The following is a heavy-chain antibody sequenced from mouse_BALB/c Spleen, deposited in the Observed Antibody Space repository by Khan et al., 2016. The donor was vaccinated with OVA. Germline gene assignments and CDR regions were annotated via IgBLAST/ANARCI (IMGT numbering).Heavy chain of an antibody. V-gene: IGHV2-6-5*01. CDR3: AKDPPYYAMDY. CDR2: IWAGGSK. J-gene: IGHJ4*01. CDR1: GFSLTDYA. Sequence: QMQLEESGPGLVAPSQSLSITCTVSGFSLTDYAVSWIRQPPGKGLEWLGVIWAGGSKSYNSALKSRLTISKDNSRSQVFLNMNSLQTDDTAMYYGAKDPPYYAMDYWGQGTSVTVSS.